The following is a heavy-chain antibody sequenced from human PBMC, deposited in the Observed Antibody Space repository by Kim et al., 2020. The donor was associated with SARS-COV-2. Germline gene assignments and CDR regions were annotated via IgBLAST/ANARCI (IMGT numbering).Heavy chain of an antibody. CDR3: ARDLLVGATSYDMDV. J-gene: IGHJ6*02. CDR2: IWYDGSNK. Sequence: GGSLRLSCAASGFTFSSYGMHWVRQAPGRGLEWVAVIWYDGSNKYYADSVKGRFTISRDNSKNTLYLQMNSLRAEDTAVYYCARDLLVGATSYDMDVWGQGTTVTVSS. CDR1: GFTFSSYG. D-gene: IGHD1-26*01. V-gene: IGHV3-33*01.